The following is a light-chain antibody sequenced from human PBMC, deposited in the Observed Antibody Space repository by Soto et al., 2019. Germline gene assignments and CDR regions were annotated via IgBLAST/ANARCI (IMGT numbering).Light chain of an antibody. CDR1: QSDSSSY. V-gene: IGKV3-20*01. CDR2: GAS. J-gene: IGKJ1*01. CDR3: HQYGSSPT. Sequence: EIVLTQSPGTLSLSPGKRATLSCRASQSDSSSYLAWYQQKPGQAPRLLIYGASSRATGIPDRFSGSGSGTDFTLTISRLEPEDFAVYYCHQYGSSPTFGQGTKVEIK.